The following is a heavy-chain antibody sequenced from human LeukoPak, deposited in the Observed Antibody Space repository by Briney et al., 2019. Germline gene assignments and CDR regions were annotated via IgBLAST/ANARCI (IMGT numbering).Heavy chain of an antibody. CDR3: ARGVSFRPSPYYFDY. CDR2: INHSGST. D-gene: IGHD3-16*02. J-gene: IGHJ4*02. Sequence: KSSETLSLTCAVYGGSFSGYYWSWIRQPPGKGLEWIGEINHSGSTNYNPSLKSRVTISVDTSKNQFSLKLGSVTAADTAVYYCARGVSFRPSPYYFDYWGQGTLVTVSS. CDR1: GGSFSGYY. V-gene: IGHV4-34*01.